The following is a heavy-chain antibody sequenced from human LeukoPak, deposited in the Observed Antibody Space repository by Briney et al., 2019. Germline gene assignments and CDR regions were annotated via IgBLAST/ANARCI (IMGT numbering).Heavy chain of an antibody. J-gene: IGHJ1*01. CDR2: IRYDGSNK. V-gene: IGHV3-30*02. CDR1: GFTFSSYG. CDR3: AKVAGDYDEYFQH. Sequence: GGSLRLSCAASGFTFSSYGMHWVRQAPGKGLEWVAFIRYDGSNKYYADSVKGRFTISRDNSKNTLYLQMNSLRAEDTAVYYCAKVAGDYDEYFQHWGQGTLVTVSS. D-gene: IGHD4-17*01.